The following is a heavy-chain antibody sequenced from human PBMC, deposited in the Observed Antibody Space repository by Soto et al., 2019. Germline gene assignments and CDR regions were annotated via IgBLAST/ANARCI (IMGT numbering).Heavy chain of an antibody. J-gene: IGHJ4*02. D-gene: IGHD2-2*01. CDR2: ISSSSSYI. Sequence: PGGSLRLSCAASGFTFSSYFMNWVRRAPGKGLEWVSSISSSSSYIYYADSVKGRFTISRNNAKNSLYLQMNSLRGEDTAVYYCARVFCGSTIWRPLYWGQGTLVTVSS. CDR1: GFTFSSYF. CDR3: ARVFCGSTIWRPLY. V-gene: IGHV3-21*01.